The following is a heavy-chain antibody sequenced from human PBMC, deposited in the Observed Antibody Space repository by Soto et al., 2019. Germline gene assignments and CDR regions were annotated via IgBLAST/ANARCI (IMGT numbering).Heavy chain of an antibody. V-gene: IGHV1-2*02. CDR1: GYTFTGYY. Sequence: GASVKASCKASGYTFTGYYMHWVRQAPGQGLEWMGWINPNSGGTNYAQKFQGRVTMTRDTSISTAYMELSRLRSDDTAVYYCARDIPMVRGVIMPPNYGMDVWGEGTTVTVSS. CDR2: INPNSGGT. CDR3: ARDIPMVRGVIMPPNYGMDV. D-gene: IGHD3-10*01. J-gene: IGHJ6*04.